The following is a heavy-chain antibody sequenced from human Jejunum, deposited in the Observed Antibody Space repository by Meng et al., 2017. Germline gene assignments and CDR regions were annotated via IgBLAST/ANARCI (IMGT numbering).Heavy chain of an antibody. Sequence: QWSGPGLLRPSATLSLTCTVSGDSVSSDNYYWSWIRQPPGKGLEWIGYVYYSGHTDCNPSLKSRLSISIDTSKNHFSLKLSSVTAADTAVYYCARTPLYSGSYYFDPWGQGALVTVSS. J-gene: IGHJ4*02. D-gene: IGHD1-26*01. CDR3: ARTPLYSGSYYFDP. CDR1: GDSVSSDNYY. V-gene: IGHV4-61*03. CDR2: VYYSGHT.